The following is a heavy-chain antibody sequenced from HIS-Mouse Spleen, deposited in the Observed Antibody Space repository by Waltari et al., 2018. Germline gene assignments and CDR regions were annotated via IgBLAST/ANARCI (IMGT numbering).Heavy chain of an antibody. D-gene: IGHD3-3*01. CDR3: ARSPYYDFWSGYSDNWFDP. CDR2: IYYSGST. V-gene: IGHV4-31*01. Sequence: QVQLQESGPGLVKPSQTLSLTCTVSGGSISSGGYYWSWIRQHPGTGLEWIGYIYYSGSTDYNPALKSQGNIAVDTSKNQFSLKLSSVTAADTAVYYCARSPYYDFWSGYSDNWFDPWGQGTLVTVSS. J-gene: IGHJ5*02. CDR1: GGSISSGGYY.